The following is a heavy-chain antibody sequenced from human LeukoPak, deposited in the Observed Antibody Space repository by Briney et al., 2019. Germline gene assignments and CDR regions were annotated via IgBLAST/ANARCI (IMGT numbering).Heavy chain of an antibody. CDR2: ISYDGSNK. V-gene: IGHV3-30*04. Sequence: GRSLRLSCAASGFTFSSYAMHWVRQAPGKGLEWVAVISYDGSNKYYADSVKVRFTISRDNSKNTLYLQMNSLRAEDTAVYYCARTYPGIAVAGTGFDYWGQGTLVTVSS. CDR3: ARTYPGIAVAGTGFDY. CDR1: GFTFSSYA. J-gene: IGHJ4*02. D-gene: IGHD6-19*01.